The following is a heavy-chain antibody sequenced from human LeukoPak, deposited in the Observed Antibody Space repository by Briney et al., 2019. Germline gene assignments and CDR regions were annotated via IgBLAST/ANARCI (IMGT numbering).Heavy chain of an antibody. D-gene: IGHD6-13*01. V-gene: IGHV1-3*03. CDR3: AGAPLPADVSSSWYYDNWFDP. J-gene: IGHJ5*02. CDR1: GYTFTSYA. Sequence: ASVKVSCKASGYTFTSYAMHWVRQAPGQRLEWMGWINAGNGNTKYSQEFQGRVTITRDTSASTAYMELSSLRSEDMAVYYCAGAPLPADVSSSWYYDNWFDPWGQGTLVTVSS. CDR2: INAGNGNT.